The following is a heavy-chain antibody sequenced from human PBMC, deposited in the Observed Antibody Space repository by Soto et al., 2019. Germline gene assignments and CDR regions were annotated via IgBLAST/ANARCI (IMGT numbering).Heavy chain of an antibody. J-gene: IGHJ5*02. CDR3: ARASSVPDFNWFDP. CDR2: INHSGST. V-gene: IGHV4-34*09. CDR1: GGSFSGYY. D-gene: IGHD2-21*02. Sequence: SETLSLTCAVYGGSFSGYYWSWIRQPPGKGLEWIGEINHSGSTNYNPSLKSRVTISVDTSKNQFSLKLSSVTAADTAVYYCARASSVPDFNWFDPWGQGTLVTVSS.